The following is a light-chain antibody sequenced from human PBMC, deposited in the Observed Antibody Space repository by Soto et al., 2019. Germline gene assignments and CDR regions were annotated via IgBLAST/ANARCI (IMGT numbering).Light chain of an antibody. J-gene: IGKJ1*01. Sequence: DIQMTQSPSTLSASVGDRVTITCRASQSTSTWLAWYQQRPGKTPKLLISEASKLESGVPSRFSGSGSGTECTLTISSLQPDDFATYYCQQYSTYPYAFGQGTKVEIK. V-gene: IGKV1-5*03. CDR1: QSTSTW. CDR2: EAS. CDR3: QQYSTYPYA.